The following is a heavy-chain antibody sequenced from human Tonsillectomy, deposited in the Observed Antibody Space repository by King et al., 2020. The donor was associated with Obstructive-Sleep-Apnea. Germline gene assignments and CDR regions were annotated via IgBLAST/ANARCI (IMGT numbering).Heavy chain of an antibody. CDR3: ARDYNVLRYFDTSYYYYYGIDV. Sequence: VQLVESGGGLVKPGGSLRLSCAASGFTFSDYFMSWIRQAPGKGLEWVSYISSSSSYTNYADSVKGRFTMSRDNAKNSLYLQMNSLRAEDTAVYYCARDYNVLRYFDTSYYYYYGIDVWGQGTTVTVSS. CDR2: ISSSSSYT. V-gene: IGHV3-11*06. J-gene: IGHJ6*02. CDR1: GFTFSDYF. D-gene: IGHD3-9*01.